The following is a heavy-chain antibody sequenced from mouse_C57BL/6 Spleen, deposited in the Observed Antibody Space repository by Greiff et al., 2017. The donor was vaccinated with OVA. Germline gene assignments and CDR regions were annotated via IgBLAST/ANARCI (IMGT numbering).Heavy chain of an antibody. CDR1: GYAFSRYW. CDR2: IYPGDGDT. Sequence: QVQLQQSGPELVKPGASVKISCKASGYAFSRYWMNWVKQRPGTGLEWIGRIYPGDGDTNYNGKFKGKATLTADKSSSTAYMQLSSLTSEDSALYFGAIDLYGSSYDYYAICYWGQGTSVTVSS. J-gene: IGHJ4*01. V-gene: IGHV1-82*01. CDR3: AIDLYGSSYDYYAICY. D-gene: IGHD1-1*01.